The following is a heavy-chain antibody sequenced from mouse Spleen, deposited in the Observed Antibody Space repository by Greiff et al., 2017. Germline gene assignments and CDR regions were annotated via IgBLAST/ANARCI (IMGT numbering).Heavy chain of an antibody. CDR3: ARTPNYYGPAWFAY. V-gene: IGHV1-26*01. CDR2: INPNNGGT. Sequence: EVQLQQSGPELVKPGASVKISCKASGYTFTDYYMNWVKQSHGKSLEWIGDINPNNGGTSYNQKFKGKATLTVDKSSSTAYMELRSLTSEDSAVYYCARTPNYYGPAWFAYWGQGTLVTVSA. CDR1: GYTFTDYY. J-gene: IGHJ3*01. D-gene: IGHD1-2*01.